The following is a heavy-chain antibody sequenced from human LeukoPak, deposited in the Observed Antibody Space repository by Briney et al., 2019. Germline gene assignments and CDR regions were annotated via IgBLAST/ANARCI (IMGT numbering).Heavy chain of an antibody. V-gene: IGHV3-33*07. D-gene: IGHD6-19*01. CDR3: ARDSRGGWSGYFDL. CDR1: GFIFRNYG. CDR2: IWHDGSAE. Sequence: GGSLRLSCAASGFIFRNYGMYWVRQAPGKGLEWVAVIWHDGSAEFYADSVKGRFSISRDDSKNTVYMQMNSLRVEDTALYYCARDSRGGWSGYFDLWGQGIVVTVSS. J-gene: IGHJ4*02.